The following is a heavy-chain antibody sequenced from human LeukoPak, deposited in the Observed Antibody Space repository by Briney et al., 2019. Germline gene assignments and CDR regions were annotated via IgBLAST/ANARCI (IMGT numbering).Heavy chain of an antibody. D-gene: IGHD2-2*01. J-gene: IGHJ5*02. V-gene: IGHV5-10-1*01. Sequence: GESLKISCKGSGYSFTSYWISWVRQVPGKGLEWMGRIDPSDSYTNYSPSFQGHVTISADKSISTAYLQWSSLKASDTAMYYCARPPYCSSTSCYDWFWFDPWGQGTLVTVSS. CDR1: GYSFTSYW. CDR3: ARPPYCSSTSCYDWFWFDP. CDR2: IDPSDSYT.